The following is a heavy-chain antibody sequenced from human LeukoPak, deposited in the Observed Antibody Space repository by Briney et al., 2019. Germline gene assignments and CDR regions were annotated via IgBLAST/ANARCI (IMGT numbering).Heavy chain of an antibody. V-gene: IGHV4-59*01. CDR1: GGSINDAS. J-gene: IGHJ4*02. Sequence: PSETLSLTCTVSGGSINDASWNWIRKPPGQGLVWIGYIYHSGGTNYNPSLKSRVTISLDTSKNQFSLKLSSVTAADTAVYYCARVGTYYRSLDSWGQGTLVTVSS. D-gene: IGHD3-10*01. CDR3: ARVGTYYRSLDS. CDR2: IYHSGGT.